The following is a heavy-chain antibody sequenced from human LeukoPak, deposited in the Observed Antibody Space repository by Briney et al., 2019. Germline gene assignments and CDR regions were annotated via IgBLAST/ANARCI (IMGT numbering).Heavy chain of an antibody. CDR1: GFTFSSYG. D-gene: IGHD2-2*01. V-gene: IGHV3-30*18. CDR2: ISYDGSNK. Sequence: GGSLRLSCAASGFTFSSYGMHWVRQAPGKGLEWVAVISYDGSNKYYADSVKGRFTISRDNSKNTPYLQMNSLRAEDTAVYYCAKAREYQLLAGFDYWGQGTLVTVSS. CDR3: AKAREYQLLAGFDY. J-gene: IGHJ4*02.